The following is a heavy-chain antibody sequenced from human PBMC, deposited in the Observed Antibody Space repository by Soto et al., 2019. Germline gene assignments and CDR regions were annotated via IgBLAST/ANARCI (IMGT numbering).Heavy chain of an antibody. V-gene: IGHV4-39*01. CDR2: IYYSGRT. J-gene: IGHJ4*02. CDR3: ARQRTTVVTQAYFDH. CDR1: GESISSSSYY. D-gene: IGHD2-21*02. Sequence: ETLSLTCIVSGESISSSSYYWGWIRQPPGKGLEWIGSIYYSGRTYYNPSFKSRVTISIDTSKNQFSLKLSSVTATDTAVYYCARQRTTVVTQAYFDHWGQGALVTVSS.